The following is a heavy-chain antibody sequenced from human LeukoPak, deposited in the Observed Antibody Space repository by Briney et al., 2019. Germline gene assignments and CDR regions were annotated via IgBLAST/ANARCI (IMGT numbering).Heavy chain of an antibody. J-gene: IGHJ6*04. Sequence: SGPTLVNPTQTLTLTCTFSGFSLSTSGMCVSWIRQPPGKALEWLALIDWDDDKYYSTSLKTRLTISKDTSKNQVVLTMTNMDPVDTATYYCARIWVDTAMVYYYYGMDVWGKGTTVTVSS. V-gene: IGHV2-70*01. CDR1: GFSLSTSGMC. D-gene: IGHD5-18*01. CDR3: ARIWVDTAMVYYYYGMDV. CDR2: IDWDDDK.